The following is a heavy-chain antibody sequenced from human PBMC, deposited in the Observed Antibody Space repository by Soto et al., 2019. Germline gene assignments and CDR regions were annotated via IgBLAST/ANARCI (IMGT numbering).Heavy chain of an antibody. CDR2: ISSGTSYT. Sequence: QVQLVESGGGLVRPGASLRLSCAASGFTFSDSSMNWIRQAPGKGLEWVSYISSGTSYTNYADSVTGRFTISRDNAKNSLFLHMNSLRAEDTAVYYWARSVVSSTRFDPWGQGTLVTVSS. CDR1: GFTFSDSS. V-gene: IGHV3-11*06. D-gene: IGHD6-13*01. CDR3: ARSVVSSTRFDP. J-gene: IGHJ5*02.